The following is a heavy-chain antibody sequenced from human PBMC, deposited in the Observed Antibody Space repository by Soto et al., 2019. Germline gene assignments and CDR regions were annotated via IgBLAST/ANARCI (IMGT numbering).Heavy chain of an antibody. CDR3: ARALRVVGYDILTGYYTPDV. Sequence: GGSLRLSCAASGFTFSSYSMNWVRKAPGKGLERVSYISSSSSTIYYADSVKGRFTISRDNAKNSLYLQMNSLRDEDTAVYYCARALRVVGYDILTGYYTPDVWGQGTRCTVCS. D-gene: IGHD3-9*01. CDR2: ISSSSSTI. CDR1: GFTFSSYS. V-gene: IGHV3-48*02. J-gene: IGHJ6*02.